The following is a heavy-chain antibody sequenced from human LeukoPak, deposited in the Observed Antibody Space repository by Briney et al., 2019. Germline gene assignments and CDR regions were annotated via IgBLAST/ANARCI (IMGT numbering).Heavy chain of an antibody. V-gene: IGHV4-59*10. CDR3: AKSPSGRGGYDWFDP. CDR1: GGSISGYY. Sequence: PSETLSLTCTVYGGSISGYYWSWIRQPAGKGLEWIGRVYTSGSTNYNPSLKSRVTMSINTSKNQFSLNLSSVTAADTAVYYCAKSPSGRGGYDWFDPWGQGTLVTVSS. CDR2: VYTSGST. D-gene: IGHD5-18*01. J-gene: IGHJ5*02.